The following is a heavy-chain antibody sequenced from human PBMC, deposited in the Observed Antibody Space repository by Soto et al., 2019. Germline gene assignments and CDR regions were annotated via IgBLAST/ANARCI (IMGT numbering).Heavy chain of an antibody. V-gene: IGHV1-69*01. Sequence: QVQLVQSGAEVKKPGSSVKVSCKASGGTFSSYAISWVRQAPGQGLEWMGGIIPIFGTANYAQTFQGRVTMTADESTSTAYMELSSLRSEDTAVYYCARGAIYDSSGYPFGWFDPWGQGTLVTVSS. CDR2: IIPIFGTA. CDR3: ARGAIYDSSGYPFGWFDP. CDR1: GGTFSSYA. J-gene: IGHJ5*02. D-gene: IGHD3-22*01.